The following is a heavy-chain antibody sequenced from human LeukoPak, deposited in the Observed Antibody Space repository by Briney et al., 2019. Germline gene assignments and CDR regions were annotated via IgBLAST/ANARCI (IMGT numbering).Heavy chain of an antibody. CDR2: INWNGGST. Sequence: GGSLRLSCATSGFTLDDSGMSWVRQAPGKGLEWVSGINWNGGSTGYADSVKGRFTISRDNAKNFLYLQMNSLRAEDTALYYCARAPGVRYYYYMDVWGKGTTVTVSS. V-gene: IGHV3-20*04. D-gene: IGHD2-8*01. CDR3: ARAPGVRYYYYMDV. CDR1: GFTLDDSG. J-gene: IGHJ6*03.